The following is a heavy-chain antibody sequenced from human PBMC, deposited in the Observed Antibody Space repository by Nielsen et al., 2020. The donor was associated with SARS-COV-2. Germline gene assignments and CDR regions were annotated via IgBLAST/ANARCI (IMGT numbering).Heavy chain of an antibody. CDR1: GGSISGYY. D-gene: IGHD3-22*01. CDR3: ARELYDSSGYRDAFDI. CDR2: IYYSGST. Sequence: SETLSLTCTVSGGSISGYYWSWIRQPPGKGLEWIGYIYYSGSTNYNPSLKSRVTISVDTSKNQFSLKLSSVTAADTAVYYCARELYDSSGYRDAFDIWGQGTMVTVSS. V-gene: IGHV4-59*01. J-gene: IGHJ3*02.